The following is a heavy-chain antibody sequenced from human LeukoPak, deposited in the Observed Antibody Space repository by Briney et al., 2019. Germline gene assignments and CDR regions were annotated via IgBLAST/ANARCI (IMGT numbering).Heavy chain of an antibody. CDR2: ISGTGDST. D-gene: IGHD3-16*01. CDR3: ASHLNGGIQYYGY. Sequence: GGSLRLSCAASGFTFSSSAVSWVRQAPGKGLEWVSTISGTGDSTYYADSVKGRFTISRDNSKNTLFLQMNSLRVEDTAVYYCASHLNGGIQYYGYWGQGTLVTVSS. V-gene: IGHV3-23*01. J-gene: IGHJ4*02. CDR1: GFTFSSSA.